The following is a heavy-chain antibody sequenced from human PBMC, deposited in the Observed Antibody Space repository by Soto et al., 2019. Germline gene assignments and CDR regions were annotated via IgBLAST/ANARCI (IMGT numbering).Heavy chain of an antibody. Sequence: QLQLEESGPGLLKSSETLSLTCSVSGDSISSSSHYCGRIRQSPGEGLDWVGNIHGNGGTQYNPSIGSKAISSVDRSANKFSLRLTSVNDADTAVYYCASRYGPSEFDHWGQGSLVTVSS. CDR2: IHGNGGT. V-gene: IGHV4-39*01. CDR1: GDSISSSSHY. D-gene: IGHD3-9*01. CDR3: ASRYGPSEFDH. J-gene: IGHJ4*02.